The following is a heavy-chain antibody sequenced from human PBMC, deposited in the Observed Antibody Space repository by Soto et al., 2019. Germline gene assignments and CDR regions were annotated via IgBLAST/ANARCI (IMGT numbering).Heavy chain of an antibody. CDR1: GGSITSSSHF. CDR2: IYFTGNT. J-gene: IGHJ5*02. Sequence: PSETLSLTCSASGGSITSSSHFWGWVRQPPGKGLEWIGTIYFTGNTYYTPSLKSRLTMSIDTSKNEFSLRLHSVTAADTAVYYCAGQTFTIAAASYGRSNWFDPWGPGTLVTVSS. D-gene: IGHD6-25*01. V-gene: IGHV4-39*01. CDR3: AGQTFTIAAASYGRSNWFDP.